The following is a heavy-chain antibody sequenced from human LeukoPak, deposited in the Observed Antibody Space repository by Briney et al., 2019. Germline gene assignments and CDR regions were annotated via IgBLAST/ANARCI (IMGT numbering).Heavy chain of an antibody. V-gene: IGHV4-4*07. Sequence: SETLSLTCTVSGGSISDYYWNWIRQPAGKGLEWIGRLYISGTAHYSPSLKNRVTMSVDTSKNQFSLTLPSVTAADTAVYFCARAPDRDYMDVWGKGTTVTVSS. CDR2: LYISGTA. D-gene: IGHD1-14*01. CDR1: GGSISDYY. J-gene: IGHJ6*03. CDR3: ARAPDRDYMDV.